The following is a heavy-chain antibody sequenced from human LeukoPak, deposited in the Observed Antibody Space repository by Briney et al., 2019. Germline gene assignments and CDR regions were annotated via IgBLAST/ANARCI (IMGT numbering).Heavy chain of an antibody. CDR3: AGKRVGAIAFDY. CDR2: IIPIFGTA. D-gene: IGHD1-26*01. Sequence: SVKVSCKASGGTFSSYAISWVRQAPGQGLEWMGGIIPIFGTANYAQKFQGRVTITADESTSTAYMELSSLRSEDTAVYYCAGKRVGAIAFDYWGQGTLVTVSS. V-gene: IGHV1-69*13. J-gene: IGHJ4*02. CDR1: GGTFSSYA.